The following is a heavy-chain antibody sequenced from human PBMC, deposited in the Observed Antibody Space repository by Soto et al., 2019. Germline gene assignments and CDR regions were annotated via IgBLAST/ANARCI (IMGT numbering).Heavy chain of an antibody. D-gene: IGHD3-22*01. CDR1: GFIFSTFA. CDR2: IGGGGGAT. CDR3: AKVYWGDSYDYYFDY. Sequence: PGGSLRLSCAASGFIFSTFAMSWVRQAPGKGLEWVSTIGGGGGATYYADSVKGRFTISRDDSKNTLFLQMNSLRAEDTAIYYCAKVYWGDSYDYYFDYWGQGTLVTVSS. J-gene: IGHJ4*02. V-gene: IGHV3-23*01.